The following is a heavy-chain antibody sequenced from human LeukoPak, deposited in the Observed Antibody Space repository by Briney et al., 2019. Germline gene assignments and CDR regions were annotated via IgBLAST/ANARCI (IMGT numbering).Heavy chain of an antibody. V-gene: IGHV1-69*04. Sequence: SVKVSCKASGGTFSSYAISWVRQAPGQGLEWMGRIIPILGIANYAQKFQGRVTITADKSTSTAYMELSSLRSEDTAVYYCARGRIAAAGEPFDPWGQGTLVTVSS. CDR1: GGTFSSYA. J-gene: IGHJ5*02. D-gene: IGHD6-13*01. CDR2: IIPILGIA. CDR3: ARGRIAAAGEPFDP.